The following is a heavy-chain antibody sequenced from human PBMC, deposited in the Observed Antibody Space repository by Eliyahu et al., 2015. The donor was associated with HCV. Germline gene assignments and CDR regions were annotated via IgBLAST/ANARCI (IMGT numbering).Heavy chain of an antibody. CDR3: AKDIGGYGDYEFDY. D-gene: IGHD4-17*01. Sequence: EVQLVESGGGLVQPGRSLRLSCAASGFTFXDYAMHWVRQAPGKGLEWVSGISWNSGSIGYADSVKGRFTISRDNAKNSLYLQMNSLRAEDTALYYCAKDIGGYGDYEFDYWGQGTLVTVSS. CDR2: ISWNSGSI. J-gene: IGHJ4*02. V-gene: IGHV3-9*01. CDR1: GFTFXDYA.